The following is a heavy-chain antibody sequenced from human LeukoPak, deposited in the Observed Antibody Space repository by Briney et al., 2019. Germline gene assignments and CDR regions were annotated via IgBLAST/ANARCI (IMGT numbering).Heavy chain of an antibody. D-gene: IGHD4/OR15-4a*01. CDR3: ARALRTGQGDYGPVL. CDR2: IYPGDSET. J-gene: IGHJ4*02. CDR1: GYRFTNYW. V-gene: IGHV5-51*01. Sequence: GESLKISCKASGYRFTNYWIGWVRQMPGKGLEWMTIIYPGDSETRYSPSFQGQVTISADKSIGTTYLQWSSLKASDTAMYYCARALRTGQGDYGPVLWGQGTLVTVSS.